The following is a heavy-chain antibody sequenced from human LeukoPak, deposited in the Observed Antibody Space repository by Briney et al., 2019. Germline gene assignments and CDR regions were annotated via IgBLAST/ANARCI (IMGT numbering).Heavy chain of an antibody. D-gene: IGHD3-16*01. CDR3: ARDLASSDV. J-gene: IGHJ6*04. Sequence: GGSLRLSCAASGFTCDDYGMSWVPQAQGKGLEWVSGINWNGGRTGYADSVKGRFTISRANANNSLYLQMNSLRAEDTALYYCARDLASSDVWGKGTTVTVSS. CDR1: GFTCDDYG. CDR2: INWNGGRT. V-gene: IGHV3-20*04.